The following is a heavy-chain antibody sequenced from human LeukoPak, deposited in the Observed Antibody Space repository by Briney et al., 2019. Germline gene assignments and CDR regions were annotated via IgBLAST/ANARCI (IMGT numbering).Heavy chain of an antibody. D-gene: IGHD6-25*01. J-gene: IGHJ5*02. V-gene: IGHV4-61*02. CDR1: GGSISSSDYF. Sequence: SETLSLTCTASGGSISSSDYFWSWIRQPAGKGLEWIGRINSRGSTNYNPSLKSRVTLSVDTSKNQFSLKLTSVTVADTAVYYCARYRLGWFDPWGQGTLVTVSS. CDR3: ARYRLGWFDP. CDR2: INSRGST.